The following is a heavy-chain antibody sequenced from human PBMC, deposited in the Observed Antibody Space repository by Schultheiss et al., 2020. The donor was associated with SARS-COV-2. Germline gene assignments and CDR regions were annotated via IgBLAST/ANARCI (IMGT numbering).Heavy chain of an antibody. D-gene: IGHD6-6*01. CDR2: IWYDGSNK. Sequence: GGSLRLSCSASGFTFSDYAMHWVRQAPGKGLEWVAVIWYDGSNKYYADSVKGRFTISRDNSKNTLYLQMNSLRAEDTAVYYCAKVRQLYYHYDGLDVWGQGTTVTVSS. J-gene: IGHJ6*02. CDR3: AKVRQLYYHYDGLDV. CDR1: GFTFSDYA. V-gene: IGHV3-33*06.